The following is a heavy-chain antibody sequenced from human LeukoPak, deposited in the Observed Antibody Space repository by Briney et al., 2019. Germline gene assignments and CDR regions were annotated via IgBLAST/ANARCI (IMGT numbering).Heavy chain of an antibody. V-gene: IGHV3-74*01. Sequence: PGGSLRLSCAASGLTFSSYWMHWVRQAPGKGLVWVSRISPDGSSTNYADSVKGRFTISRDNSKNTLYLQMNSLRAEDTAVYYCARGFSSSLDYWGQGTLVTVSS. CDR2: ISPDGSST. CDR1: GLTFSSYW. J-gene: IGHJ4*02. CDR3: ARGFSSSLDY.